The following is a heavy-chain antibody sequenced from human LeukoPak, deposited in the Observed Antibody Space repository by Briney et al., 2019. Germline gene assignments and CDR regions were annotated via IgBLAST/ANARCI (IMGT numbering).Heavy chain of an antibody. J-gene: IGHJ4*02. D-gene: IGHD3-10*01. Sequence: PGRSLRLSCAASGFTFDDYAMHWVRQAPGKGLEWVSGISWNSGSIGYADSVKGRFTISRDNAKNSLYLQMNSLRAEDTALYYCASGSTLDYWGQGTLVTVSS. V-gene: IGHV3-9*01. CDR1: GFTFDDYA. CDR3: ASGSTLDY. CDR2: ISWNSGSI.